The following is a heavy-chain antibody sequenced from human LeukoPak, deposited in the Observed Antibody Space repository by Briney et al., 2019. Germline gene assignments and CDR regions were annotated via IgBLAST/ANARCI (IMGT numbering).Heavy chain of an antibody. J-gene: IGHJ6*03. D-gene: IGHD6-19*01. CDR2: MNPNSGNT. CDR1: GYTFTSYD. Sequence: KVSCKASGYTFTSYDINWVRQATGQGLEWMGWMNPNSGNTGYAQKFQGRVTIIRNTSISTAYMELSSLRSEDTAVYYCARIRSSGWTPGYMDVWGKGTTVTVSS. V-gene: IGHV1-8*03. CDR3: ARIRSSGWTPGYMDV.